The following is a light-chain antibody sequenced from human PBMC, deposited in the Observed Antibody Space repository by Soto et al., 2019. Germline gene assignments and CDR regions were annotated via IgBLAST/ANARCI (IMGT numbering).Light chain of an antibody. CDR2: GAT. Sequence: EIVLTQSPGTLSVSPGERASLSCRASQSVSSSLLAWYQQKPGQAPRVLIYGATSRATGIPDRFSGSVSGTDFTLTISRLEPEDSAVYYCQLYCDSLFTFGPGTKVNIK. J-gene: IGKJ3*01. CDR3: QLYCDSLFT. CDR1: QSVSSSL. V-gene: IGKV3-20*01.